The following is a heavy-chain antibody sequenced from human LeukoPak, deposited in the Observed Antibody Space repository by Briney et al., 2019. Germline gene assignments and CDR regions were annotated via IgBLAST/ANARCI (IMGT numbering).Heavy chain of an antibody. V-gene: IGHV5-51*01. J-gene: IGHJ4*02. CDR3: ARHLSIRFFPPLPDY. D-gene: IGHD3-3*01. CDR2: IYPGESDT. CDR1: GYRFTRYW. Sequence: GESLMISCNGSGYRFTRYWIGWVRQMPGKGLEWMGIIYPGESDTRYSPPFQGQVTYTADRSIRTAYLQWSILKASDTAMYYCARHLSIRFFPPLPDYWGQGTLVTVSS.